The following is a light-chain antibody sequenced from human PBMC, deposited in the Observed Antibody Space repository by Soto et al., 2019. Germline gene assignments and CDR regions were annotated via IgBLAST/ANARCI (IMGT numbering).Light chain of an antibody. CDR1: QSISTW. CDR2: KAS. J-gene: IGKJ1*01. V-gene: IGKV1-5*03. CDR3: QQYNRYWT. Sequence: DIQMTQSPSTLSASVGDRVTITCRASQSISTWLAWYQQKPGKAPKLLIYKASTLESGVPSRFSGSGSGTEFTLTISSLQPDDFAIYYCQQYNRYWTFGQGTKVEIK.